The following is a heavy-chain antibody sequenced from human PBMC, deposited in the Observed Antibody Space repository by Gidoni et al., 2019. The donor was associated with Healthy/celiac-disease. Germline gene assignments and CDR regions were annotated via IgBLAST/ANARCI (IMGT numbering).Heavy chain of an antibody. CDR3: ARDGPDYYDSSGYYYVLGPLFDY. CDR1: GFTFSSYE. J-gene: IGHJ4*02. CDR2: ISSSGSTI. Sequence: EVQLVESGGGLVQPGGSLRLSCAASGFTFSSYEMNWFRQAPGKGLEWVSYISSSGSTIYYADSVKGRFTISRDNAKNSLYLQMNSLRAEDTAVYYCARDGPDYYDSSGYYYVLGPLFDYWGQGTLVTVSS. D-gene: IGHD3-22*01. V-gene: IGHV3-48*03.